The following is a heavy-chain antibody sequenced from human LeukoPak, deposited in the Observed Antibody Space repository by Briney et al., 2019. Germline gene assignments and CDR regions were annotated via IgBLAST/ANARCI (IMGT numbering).Heavy chain of an antibody. CDR2: ISGSGGGT. Sequence: GGSLRLSCAASGFTFSSAAMSWVRQAPGKGLEWVCGISGSGGGTYYPDSVKGRSNISRDNSNNTLYLHITSLRADDPAVYYCAKLGPALTLHIAAADFDYWGQGTLVTVSS. V-gene: IGHV3-23*01. J-gene: IGHJ4*02. D-gene: IGHD6-13*01. CDR1: GFTFSSAA. CDR3: AKLGPALTLHIAAADFDY.